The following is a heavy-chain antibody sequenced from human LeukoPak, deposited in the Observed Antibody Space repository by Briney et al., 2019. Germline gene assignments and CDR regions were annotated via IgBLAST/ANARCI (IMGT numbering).Heavy chain of an antibody. CDR3: ARGVLSENYFDY. D-gene: IGHD1-26*01. CDR2: ISSNGGST. CDR1: GFTFSSYA. V-gene: IGHV3-64*01. J-gene: IGHJ4*02. Sequence: PGGSLRLSCATSGFTFSSYAMHWVRQAPGKGLEYVSAISSNGGSTYYANSVKGRFTISRDNSKNTLYLQMGSLRAEDMAVYYCARGVLSENYFDYWGQGTLVTVSS.